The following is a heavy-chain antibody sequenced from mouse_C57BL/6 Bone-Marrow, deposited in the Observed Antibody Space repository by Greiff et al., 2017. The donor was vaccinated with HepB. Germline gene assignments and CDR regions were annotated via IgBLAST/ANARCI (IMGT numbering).Heavy chain of an antibody. CDR1: GFTFSDYY. J-gene: IGHJ2*01. CDR2: ISNGGGST. CDR3: ARRANWYYFDY. Sequence: VQLKESGGGLVQPGGSLKLSCAASGFTFSDYYMYWVRQTPEKRLEWVAYISNGGGSTYYPATVKGRFTISRANAKNTLDLLMSRLKSEDTAMYYCARRANWYYFDYWGQGTTLTVSS. D-gene: IGHD4-1*01. V-gene: IGHV5-12*01.